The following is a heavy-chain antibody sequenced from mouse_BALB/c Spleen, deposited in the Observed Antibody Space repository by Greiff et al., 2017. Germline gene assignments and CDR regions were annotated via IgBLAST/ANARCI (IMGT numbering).Heavy chain of an antibody. CDR3: ARWDY. V-gene: IGHV1-55*01. Sequence: QVQLQQPGAELVKPGTSVKLSCKASGYNFTSYWINWVKLRPGQGLEWIGDIYPGSGSTNYNEKFKSKATLTVDTSSSTAYMQLSSLASEDSAVYYCARWDYWGQGTSVTVSS. CDR1: GYNFTSYW. CDR2: IYPGSGST. J-gene: IGHJ4*01.